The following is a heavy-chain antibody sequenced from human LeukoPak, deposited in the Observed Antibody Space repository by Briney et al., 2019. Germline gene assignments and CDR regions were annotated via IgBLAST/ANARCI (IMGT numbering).Heavy chain of an antibody. J-gene: IGHJ6*02. CDR3: ARGWQLGGYYYYGMDV. V-gene: IGHV1-3*01. CDR1: GYTFTSYA. CDR2: INAGNGNT. Sequence: ASVKVFCKASGYTFTSYAMHWVRQAPGQRLEWMGWINAGNGNTKYSQKFQGRVTITRDTSASTAYMELSSLRSEDTAVYYCARGWQLGGYYYYGMDVWGQGTTVTVSS. D-gene: IGHD6-6*01.